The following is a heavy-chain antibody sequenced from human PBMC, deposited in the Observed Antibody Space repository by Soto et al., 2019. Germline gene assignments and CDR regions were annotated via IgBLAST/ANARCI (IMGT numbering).Heavy chain of an antibody. Sequence: SETLSLTCAVYGGSFSGYYWSWIRQPPGKGLEWIVEINHSGSTNYNPSLKSRVTISVDTSKNQFSLKLSSVTAADTAVYYCARGGGVDIVATNWFDPWGQGTLVTVSS. CDR2: INHSGST. D-gene: IGHD5-12*01. CDR3: ARGGGVDIVATNWFDP. V-gene: IGHV4-34*01. J-gene: IGHJ5*02. CDR1: GGSFSGYY.